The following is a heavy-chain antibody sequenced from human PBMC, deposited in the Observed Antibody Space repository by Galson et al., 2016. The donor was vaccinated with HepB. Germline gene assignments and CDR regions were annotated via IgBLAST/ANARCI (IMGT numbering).Heavy chain of an antibody. J-gene: IGHJ6*02. CDR1: GYRFMTYG. Sequence: SVKVSCKVSGYRFMTYGISWVRQAPGQGLEWLAWISTYSGHANYAQKLQGRVTVTTDTSTSTAYLELRSLRPDDTAVYYCARDETTDPASTGDGMDVWGQGTTVTVSS. CDR3: ARDETTDPASTGDGMDV. CDR2: ISTYSGHA. D-gene: IGHD1/OR15-1a*01. V-gene: IGHV1-18*01.